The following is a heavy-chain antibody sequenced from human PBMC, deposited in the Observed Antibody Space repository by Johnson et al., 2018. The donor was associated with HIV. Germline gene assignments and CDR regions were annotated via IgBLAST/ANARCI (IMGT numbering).Heavy chain of an antibody. CDR2: ISSSGNPI. D-gene: IGHD3-10*01. J-gene: IGHJ3*02. CDR3: ARDSRIGTMVLLSDAFDI. Sequence: QVQLVESGGGLVKPGGSLRLSCAASGFIFSDYYMSWIRQAPGKGLEWVSYISSSGNPIYYADSVKGRFTISRDNAKNSLYLQMNSLRAEDTALYYGARDSRIGTMVLLSDAFDIWVQGTMVTVSS. CDR1: GFIFSDYY. V-gene: IGHV3-11*01.